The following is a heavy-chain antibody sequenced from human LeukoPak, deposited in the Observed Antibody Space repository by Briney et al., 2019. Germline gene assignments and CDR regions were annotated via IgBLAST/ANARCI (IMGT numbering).Heavy chain of an antibody. J-gene: IGHJ6*03. D-gene: IGHD6-13*01. CDR2: IKRGGGDR. CDR1: GFTFSSNG. CDR3: ARVAVAGIYFYYYMDV. V-gene: IGHV3-7*01. Sequence: GGSLRLSCATSGFTFSSNGMSWVRQAPGKGLEWVAYIKRGGGDRYYVDSVKGRFTISRDNTKNSLYLQMNSLRAEDTAVYYCARVAVAGIYFYYYMDVWGKGTTVTVSS.